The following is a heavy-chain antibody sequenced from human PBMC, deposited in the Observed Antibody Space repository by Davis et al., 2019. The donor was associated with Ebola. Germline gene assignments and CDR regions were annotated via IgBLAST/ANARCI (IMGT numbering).Heavy chain of an antibody. CDR3: ARGPHPKYQLLYAFDI. J-gene: IGHJ3*02. CDR1: GGTFSSYA. Sequence: AVSVKVSCKASGGTFSSYAMHWVRQAPGQRLEWMGWINAGNGNTKYSQKFQGRVTITRDTSASTAYMELSSLRSEDTAVYYCARGPHPKYQLLYAFDIWGQGTMVTVSS. CDR2: INAGNGNT. D-gene: IGHD2-2*01. V-gene: IGHV1-3*01.